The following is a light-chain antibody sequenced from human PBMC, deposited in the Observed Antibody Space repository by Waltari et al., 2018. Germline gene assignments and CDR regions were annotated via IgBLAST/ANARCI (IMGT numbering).Light chain of an antibody. CDR1: QTIDDY. V-gene: IGKV1-39*01. CDR3: QQSRSSPYT. Sequence: DIQMTQSPSSLSASVGDTVTITCRASQTIDDYLNWYQQGPGRAPKLLIYGASTLQSGVPSRFSGSGSGTHFTLTINSLRPEDFGTYYCQQSRSSPYTFGQGTKLDIK. J-gene: IGKJ2*01. CDR2: GAS.